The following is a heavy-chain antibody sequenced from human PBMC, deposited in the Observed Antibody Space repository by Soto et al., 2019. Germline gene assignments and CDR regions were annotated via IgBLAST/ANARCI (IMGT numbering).Heavy chain of an antibody. CDR2: ISSSSSYI. J-gene: IGHJ6*02. V-gene: IGHV3-21*01. D-gene: IGHD2-2*01. CDR1: GFTFSSYS. CDR3: ARDLRCSSTSCYDHYYYGMDV. Sequence: EVQLVESGGGLVKPGGSLRLSCAASGFTFSSYSMNWVRQAPGKGLEWVSSISSSSSYIYYEDSVKGRFTIPRDNAKNSLYLQMNSLRAEDTAVYYCARDLRCSSTSCYDHYYYGMDVWGQGTTVTVSS.